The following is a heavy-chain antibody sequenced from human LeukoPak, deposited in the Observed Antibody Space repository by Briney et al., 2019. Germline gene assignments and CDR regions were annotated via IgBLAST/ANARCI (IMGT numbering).Heavy chain of an antibody. CDR3: ARLSGSPHPPFDY. V-gene: IGHV4-59*08. CDR2: IYYSGST. Sequence: SETLSLTCTVSGGSISSYYWSWIRQPPGKGLEWIGYIYYSGSTYHNPSLKSRVTISVDTSKNQFSLKLTSVTAADTAVYYCARLSGSPHPPFDYWGPGTLVTVSS. J-gene: IGHJ4*02. D-gene: IGHD1-26*01. CDR1: GGSISSYY.